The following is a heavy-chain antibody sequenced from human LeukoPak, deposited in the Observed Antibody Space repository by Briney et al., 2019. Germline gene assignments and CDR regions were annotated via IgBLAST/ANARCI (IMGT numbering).Heavy chain of an antibody. D-gene: IGHD6-19*01. CDR3: AKDSIAVAGWWTFDP. V-gene: IGHV3-7*05. CDR2: IKQDGSEK. J-gene: IGHJ5*02. CDR1: GFTVSSNY. Sequence: PGGSLRLSCAASGFTVSSNYMSWVRQAPGRGLEWVAPIKQDGSEKYFGDSVRGRFTISRDNAKNSVYLQMNSLRAEDTAVYYCAKDSIAVAGWWTFDPWGQGTLVTVSS.